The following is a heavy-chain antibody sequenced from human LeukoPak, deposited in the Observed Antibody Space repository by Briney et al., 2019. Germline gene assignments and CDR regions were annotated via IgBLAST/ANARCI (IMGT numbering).Heavy chain of an antibody. V-gene: IGHV4-39*01. CDR1: SGSISSSSYY. CDR3: ARHVMGYCSSTSCSRRAYYYYYMDV. CDR2: IYYSGST. D-gene: IGHD2-2*01. J-gene: IGHJ6*03. Sequence: SETLSLTCTVSSGSISSSSYYWSWIRQPPGKGLEWIGSIYYSGSTYYNPSLKSRVTISVDTSKNQFSLKLSSVTAADTAVYYCARHVMGYCSSTSCSRRAYYYYYMDVWGKGTTVTVSS.